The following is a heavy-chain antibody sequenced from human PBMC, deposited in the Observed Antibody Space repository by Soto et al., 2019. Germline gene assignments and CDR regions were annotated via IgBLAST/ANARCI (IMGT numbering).Heavy chain of an antibody. Sequence: ASVKVSCKASGYTFTSYDINWVRQATGQGLEWMGWINASNGNTKYSQKFQGRVTITRDTSASTAYMELSSLRSEDTAVYYCARGYCSSTSCYVFYFDYWGQGTLVTVSS. D-gene: IGHD2-2*01. CDR3: ARGYCSSTSCYVFYFDY. CDR2: INASNGNT. V-gene: IGHV1-3*01. J-gene: IGHJ4*02. CDR1: GYTFTSYD.